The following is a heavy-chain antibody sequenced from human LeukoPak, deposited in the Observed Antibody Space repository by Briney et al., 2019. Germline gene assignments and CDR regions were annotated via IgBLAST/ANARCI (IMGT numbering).Heavy chain of an antibody. J-gene: IGHJ3*01. CDR2: ISSSSSTI. V-gene: IGHV3-48*04. CDR1: GFTFSSHG. CDR3: AINGCYRGVCDFDV. D-gene: IGHD2-21*01. Sequence: PGGSLRLSCAASGFTFSSHGMNWVRQAPGKGLEWVSYISSSSSTIYYADSVEGRFTISRDNAKNSLYLQMNSLRAEDTAVYYCAINGCYRGVCDFDVWGQGTMVSVSS.